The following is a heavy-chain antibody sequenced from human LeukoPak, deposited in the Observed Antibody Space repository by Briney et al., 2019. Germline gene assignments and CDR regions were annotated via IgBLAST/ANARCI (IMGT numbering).Heavy chain of an antibody. D-gene: IGHD4-17*01. CDR2: ISDSGGTT. CDR1: GFTFSSFA. V-gene: IGHV3-23*01. J-gene: IGHJ4*02. Sequence: PGGSLRLSCAASGFTFSSFAMSWVRQAPGKGLEWVSAISDSGGTTYYADSVKGRFTISRDNSKNTLYLQMSSLRAEDTAVYYCARAYGDYPYYFDYWGQGTLVTVSS. CDR3: ARAYGDYPYYFDY.